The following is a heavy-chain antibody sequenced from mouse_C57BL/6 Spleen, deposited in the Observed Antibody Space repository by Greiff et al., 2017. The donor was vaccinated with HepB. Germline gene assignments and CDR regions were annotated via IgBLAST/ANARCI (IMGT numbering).Heavy chain of an antibody. V-gene: IGHV1-82*01. D-gene: IGHD2-5*01. CDR2: IYPGDGDT. Sequence: QVHVKQSGPELVKPGASVKISCKASGYAFSSSWMNWVKQRPGKGLEWIGRIYPGDGDTNYNGKFKGKATLTADKSSSTAYMQLSSLTSEDSAVYFCARYSSISWFAYWGQGTLVTVSA. J-gene: IGHJ3*01. CDR3: ARYSSISWFAY. CDR1: GYAFSSSW.